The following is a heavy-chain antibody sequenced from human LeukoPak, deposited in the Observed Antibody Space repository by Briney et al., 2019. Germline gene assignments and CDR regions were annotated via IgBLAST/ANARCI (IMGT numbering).Heavy chain of an antibody. D-gene: IGHD2-15*01. CDR3: ARDGKGYCSGGSCYNAFDI. Sequence: SVNVSCKASGGTFSSYAISWVRQAPGQGLEWMVGIIPIFGTANYAQKFQGRVTITADESTSTAYMELSSLRSEDTAVYYCARDGKGYCSGGSCYNAFDIWGQGTMVTVSS. V-gene: IGHV1-69*01. CDR1: GGTFSSYA. J-gene: IGHJ3*02. CDR2: IIPIFGTA.